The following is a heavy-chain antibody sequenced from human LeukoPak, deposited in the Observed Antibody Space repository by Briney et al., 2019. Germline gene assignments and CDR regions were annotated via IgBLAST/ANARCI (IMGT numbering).Heavy chain of an antibody. CDR1: GGTFSSYA. Sequence: SVKVSCKASGGTFSSYAINWVRQARGQALEWMGRIIPVLGIANYAQKFQGRVTITADKSTSTAYMELSSMRSEDTAVYYCASSYSGYDSTFDYWGQGTLVTVSS. J-gene: IGHJ4*02. CDR3: ASSYSGYDSTFDY. CDR2: IIPVLGIA. V-gene: IGHV1-69*04. D-gene: IGHD5-12*01.